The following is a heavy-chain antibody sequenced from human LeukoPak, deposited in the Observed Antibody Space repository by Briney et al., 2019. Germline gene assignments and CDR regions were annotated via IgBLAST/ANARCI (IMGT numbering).Heavy chain of an antibody. CDR2: IYPGDSDT. CDR3: ARRGYCRGGSYYLFDP. V-gene: IGHV5-51*01. Sequence: GESLKISCKGSGYSFPSYWIGWVRQMPGKGLEWMGIIYPGDSDTRYSPSFQGQVTISADKSISTAYLQWSSLKASDTAMYYCARRGYCRGGSYYLFDPWGQGTLVTVSS. D-gene: IGHD2-15*01. CDR1: GYSFPSYW. J-gene: IGHJ5*02.